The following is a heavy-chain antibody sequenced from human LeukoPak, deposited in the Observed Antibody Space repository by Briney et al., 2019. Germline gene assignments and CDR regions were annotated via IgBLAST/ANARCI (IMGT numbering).Heavy chain of an antibody. Sequence: GSLRLSCAASGFNFSDYTMSWVRQPPGKGLEWIGYIYYSGSTNYNPSLKSRVTISVDTSKNQFSLKLSSVTAADTAVYYCARHGAAALSYFDYWGQGTLVTVSS. CDR1: GFNFSDYT. J-gene: IGHJ4*02. D-gene: IGHD6-13*01. CDR2: IYYSGST. CDR3: ARHGAAALSYFDY. V-gene: IGHV4-59*08.